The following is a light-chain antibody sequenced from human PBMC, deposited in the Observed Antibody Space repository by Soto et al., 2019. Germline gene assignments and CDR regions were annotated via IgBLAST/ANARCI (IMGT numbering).Light chain of an antibody. CDR2: DAS. CDR3: QQYIISPYT. CDR1: QSISSW. V-gene: IGKV1-5*01. J-gene: IGKJ2*01. Sequence: DIQMTQSPSTLSASVGDRVTITCRASQSISSWLAWYQQKPGTAPKLLIYDASNLENGVPSRFSGSGSGTEFTLTIXSLQPDDVATYYCQQYIISPYTFGQGTRLEIK.